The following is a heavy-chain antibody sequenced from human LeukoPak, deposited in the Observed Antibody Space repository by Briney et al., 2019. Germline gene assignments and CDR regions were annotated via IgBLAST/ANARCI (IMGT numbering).Heavy chain of an antibody. CDR1: GGSISSSSYY. V-gene: IGHV4-39*07. CDR2: IYYSGST. CDR3: AREGVSDCSSTSCLPDY. J-gene: IGHJ4*02. Sequence: SETLSLTCTVSGGSISSSSYYWGWIRQPPGKGPEWIGSIYYSGSTYYNPSLKSRVTISVDTSKNQFSLKLSSVTAADTAVYYCAREGVSDCSSTSCLPDYWGQGTLVTVSS. D-gene: IGHD2-2*01.